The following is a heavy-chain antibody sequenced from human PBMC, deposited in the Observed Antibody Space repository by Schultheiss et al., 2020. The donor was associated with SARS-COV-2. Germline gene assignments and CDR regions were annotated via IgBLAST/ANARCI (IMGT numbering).Heavy chain of an antibody. J-gene: IGHJ5*02. V-gene: IGHV4-61*02. CDR3: ARGWARPIDYSDYVPNWFDP. D-gene: IGHD4-11*01. Sequence: SQTLSLTCTVSGGSISSGSYYWSWIRQPAGKGLEWIGRIYTSGIKFYNPSLNSRVTMSTDTSKNQFSLKLSSVTAADTAVYYCARGWARPIDYSDYVPNWFDPWGQGTLVTVSS. CDR1: GGSISSGSYY. CDR2: IYTSGIK.